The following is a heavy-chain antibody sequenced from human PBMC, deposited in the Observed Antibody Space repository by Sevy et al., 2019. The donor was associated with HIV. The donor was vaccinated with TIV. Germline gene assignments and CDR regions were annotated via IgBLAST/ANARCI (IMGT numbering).Heavy chain of an antibody. J-gene: IGHJ4*02. V-gene: IGHV1-18*01. D-gene: IGHD2-15*01. Sequence: ASVKVSCKVSGYTFSIYRITWVRQAPGQGLEWVGWISPHTGDTKFAENFQDRVTMSTDTSTATAYMELSSLRSDDTAVYYCVRAFCTSGRCYSLAYWGQGTLVTVSS. CDR3: VRAFCTSGRCYSLAY. CDR2: ISPHTGDT. CDR1: GYTFSIYR.